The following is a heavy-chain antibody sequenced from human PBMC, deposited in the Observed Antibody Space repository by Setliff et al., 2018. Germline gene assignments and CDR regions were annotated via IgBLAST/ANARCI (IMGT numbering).Heavy chain of an antibody. J-gene: IGHJ3*02. CDR2: IYPGDSDT. Sequence: GESLQLSCKGSGYSFTSYWIGWVRQMPGKGLEWMGIIYPGDSDTRYSPSFQGQVTISADKSISTAYLQWSSLKASDTAMYYCARQFYYDSSGTGAFDIWGQGTMVTVSS. D-gene: IGHD3-22*01. CDR1: GYSFTSYW. V-gene: IGHV5-51*01. CDR3: ARQFYYDSSGTGAFDI.